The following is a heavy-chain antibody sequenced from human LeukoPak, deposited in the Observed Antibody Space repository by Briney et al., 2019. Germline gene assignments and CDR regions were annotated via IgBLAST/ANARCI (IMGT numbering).Heavy chain of an antibody. V-gene: IGHV1-2*02. D-gene: IGHD2-2*01. CDR3: ARGWYCSSTSCYQVTFGGVIRPVYYFDY. Sequence: ASVKVSCKASGYTFSGYYIHWVRQAPGQGLEWMELIKPDSGNTKYPQKFQGRVTMTRDTSITTAYMELNRLTSDDTAVYYCARGWYCSSTSCYQVTFGGVIRPVYYFDYWGQGTLVTVSS. CDR2: IKPDSGNT. CDR1: GYTFSGYY. J-gene: IGHJ4*02.